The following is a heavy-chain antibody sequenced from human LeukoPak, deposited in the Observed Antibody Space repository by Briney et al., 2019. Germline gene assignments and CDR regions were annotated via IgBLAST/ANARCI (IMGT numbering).Heavy chain of an antibody. D-gene: IGHD5-18*01. Sequence: GESLRLSCAASGFTFSSYSMNWVRQAPGKGLEWVSSISSSSSYIYYADSVKGRFSISRDNAKNSLYLQMNSLRAEDTAVYYCARGGTAMVDYWGQGTLVTVSS. J-gene: IGHJ4*02. V-gene: IGHV3-21*01. CDR2: ISSSSSYI. CDR1: GFTFSSYS. CDR3: ARGGTAMVDY.